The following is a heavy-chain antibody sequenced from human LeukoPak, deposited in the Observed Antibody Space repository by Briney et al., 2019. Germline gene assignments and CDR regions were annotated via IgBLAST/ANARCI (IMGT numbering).Heavy chain of an antibody. Sequence: PSETLSLNCAVYGGSLSGYYWSWIRQPRGKGLEWIGEINHSGSTNYNPSLKSRVTISVDTSKNQFSLNLSSVTAADTAVYYCARGRVVVVAASYYYGMDVWGQGTTVTVSS. D-gene: IGHD2-15*01. V-gene: IGHV4-34*01. CDR3: ARGRVVVVAASYYYGMDV. CDR1: GGSLSGYY. J-gene: IGHJ6*02. CDR2: INHSGST.